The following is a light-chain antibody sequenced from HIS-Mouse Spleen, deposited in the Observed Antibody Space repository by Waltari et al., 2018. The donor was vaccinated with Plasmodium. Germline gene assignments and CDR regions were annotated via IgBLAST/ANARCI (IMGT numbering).Light chain of an antibody. CDR1: QSISSY. Sequence: DIQMTPSPSSLSASVADRVPITCRASQSISSYLNWYQQKPGKAPKLLIYAASSLQSGVPSRFSGSGSGTDFTLTISSLQPEDFATYYCQQSYSTPPTFGGGTKVEIK. V-gene: IGKV1-39*01. J-gene: IGKJ4*01. CDR3: QQSYSTPPT. CDR2: AAS.